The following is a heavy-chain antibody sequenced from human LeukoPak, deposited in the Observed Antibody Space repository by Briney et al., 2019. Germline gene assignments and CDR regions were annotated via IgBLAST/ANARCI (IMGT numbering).Heavy chain of an antibody. CDR2: IRSDGGSA. J-gene: IGHJ4*02. CDR3: VKRWGTSDPDY. Sequence: GGSLRRSCSASGFTFSKYTMHWACQAPGKGVEYVSAIRSDGGSAYYADSVKGRFTISRDNSKNMLYLQMNSLTTEDTAVYYCVKRWGTSDPDYWGQGTLVTVSS. V-gene: IGHV3-64D*06. D-gene: IGHD1-14*01. CDR1: GFTFSKYT.